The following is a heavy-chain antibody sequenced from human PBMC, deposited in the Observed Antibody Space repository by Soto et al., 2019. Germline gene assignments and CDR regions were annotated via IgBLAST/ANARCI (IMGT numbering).Heavy chain of an antibody. CDR1: GFTFSNAW. Sequence: GGSLRLSCAASGFTFSNAWMNWVRQAPGKGLEWVGRIKSKTDGGTTDYAAPVKGRFTISRDDSKNTLYLQMNSLKTEDTAVYYCTTDRQDIVVVVAATTPGFDPWGQGTLVTVSS. V-gene: IGHV3-15*07. CDR2: IKSKTDGGTT. J-gene: IGHJ5*02. D-gene: IGHD2-15*01. CDR3: TTDRQDIVVVVAATTPGFDP.